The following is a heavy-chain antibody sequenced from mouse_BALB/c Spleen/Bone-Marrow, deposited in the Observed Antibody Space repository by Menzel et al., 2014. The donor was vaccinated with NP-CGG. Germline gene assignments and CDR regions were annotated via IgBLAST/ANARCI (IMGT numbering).Heavy chain of an antibody. J-gene: IGHJ4*01. Sequence: VQGVESGGGLVKPGGSLKLSCAASGFTFSDNYMYWVRQTPEKRLEWVATISDGGGYTNYADSVKGRFTISRDNAKNNLYLQMSSLKSEDTAMYYCVRGLYGSSYTYAMDYWGQGTSVTVSA. D-gene: IGHD1-1*01. CDR3: VRGLYGSSYTYAMDY. CDR2: ISDGGGYT. CDR1: GFTFSDNY. V-gene: IGHV5-4*02.